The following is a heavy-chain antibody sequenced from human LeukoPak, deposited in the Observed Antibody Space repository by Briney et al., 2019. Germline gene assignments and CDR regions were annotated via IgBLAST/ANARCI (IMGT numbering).Heavy chain of an antibody. V-gene: IGHV3-21*01. CDR3: ARDFYSSGWYVGAFDI. J-gene: IGHJ3*02. CDR1: GFTFSSYS. D-gene: IGHD6-19*01. CDR2: ISNSSSYI. Sequence: GGSLRLSCAASGFTFSSYSMNWVRQAPGKGLEWVSSISNSSSYIYYADSVKGRFTISRDNAKNSLYLQMNSLRAEDTAVYYCARDFYSSGWYVGAFDIWGQGTMVTVSS.